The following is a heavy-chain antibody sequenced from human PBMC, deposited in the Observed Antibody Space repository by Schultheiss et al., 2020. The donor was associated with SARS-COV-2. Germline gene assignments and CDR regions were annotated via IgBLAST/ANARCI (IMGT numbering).Heavy chain of an antibody. V-gene: IGHV4-39*07. CDR3: ASGYCSGGSCYSGYYFDY. CDR2: IYYSGST. Sequence: SETLSLTCTVSGGSISSSSYYWGWIRQPPGKGLEWIGSIYYSGSTYYNPSLKSRVTISVDTSKNQFSLKLSSVTAADTAVYYCASGYCSGGSCYSGYYFDYWGQGTLVTVSS. D-gene: IGHD2-15*01. J-gene: IGHJ4*02. CDR1: GGSISSSSYY.